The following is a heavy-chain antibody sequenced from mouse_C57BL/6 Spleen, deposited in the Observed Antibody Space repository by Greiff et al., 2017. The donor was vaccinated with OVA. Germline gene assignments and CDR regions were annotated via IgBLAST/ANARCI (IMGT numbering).Heavy chain of an antibody. CDR1: GFSLTSYG. D-gene: IGHD5-5*01. CDR2: IWSGGST. CDR3: ARNTPTYYYYAMDY. V-gene: IGHV2-2*01. Sequence: VKLVESGPGLVQPSQSLSITCTVSGFSLTSYGVHWVRQSPGKGLEWLGVIWSGGSTDYNAAFISRLSISKDNSKSQVFFKMNSRQADNTAIYYCARNTPTYYYYAMDYWGQGTSVTVSS. J-gene: IGHJ4*01.